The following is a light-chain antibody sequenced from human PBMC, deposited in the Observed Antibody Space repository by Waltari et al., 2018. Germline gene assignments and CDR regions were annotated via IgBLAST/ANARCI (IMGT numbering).Light chain of an antibody. CDR3: QQSYRTPT. J-gene: IGKJ1*01. CDR1: QSISSY. V-gene: IGKV1-39*01. CDR2: AAS. Sequence: DIQMTQSPSSLSASVGDRVTITCRASQSISSYLNWYQQKPGKAPKLLIFAASSLQSAVPSKLSGSGSGTDFTLTISSLQPEGFATYYCQQSYRTPTFGQGTKVEIK.